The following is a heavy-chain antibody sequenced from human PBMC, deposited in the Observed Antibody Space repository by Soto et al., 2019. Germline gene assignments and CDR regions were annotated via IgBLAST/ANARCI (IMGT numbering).Heavy chain of an antibody. J-gene: IGHJ4*02. Sequence: PGGSLSLSCAASGFRFSDHYMTWIRQAPGKGLEWVSKISGDGTTTYYADSVKGRFTVSRDNAENSVYLQMNSLRAEDTAVYYCASDPYYYASGFWGQGTLVTVSS. V-gene: IGHV3-11*01. D-gene: IGHD3-10*01. CDR2: ISGDGTTT. CDR1: GFRFSDHY. CDR3: ASDPYYYASGF.